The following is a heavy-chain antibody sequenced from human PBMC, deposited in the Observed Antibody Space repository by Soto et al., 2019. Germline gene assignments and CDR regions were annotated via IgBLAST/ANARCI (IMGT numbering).Heavy chain of an antibody. Sequence: PGGSLRLSCAASGFTFSSYSTNWVRQAPGKGLGWVSSISSSSSYIYYADSVKGRFTISRDNAKNSLYLQMNSLRAEDTAVYYCARDGESSSWFSVYYGMDVWGQGTTVTVSS. CDR3: ARDGESSSWFSVYYGMDV. V-gene: IGHV3-21*01. CDR2: ISSSSSYI. J-gene: IGHJ6*02. D-gene: IGHD6-13*01. CDR1: GFTFSSYS.